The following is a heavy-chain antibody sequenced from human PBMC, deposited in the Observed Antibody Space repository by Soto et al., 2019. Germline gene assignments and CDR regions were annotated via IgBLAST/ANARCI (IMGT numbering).Heavy chain of an antibody. CDR2: IKSKTDGGTT. D-gene: IGHD3-22*01. CDR1: GFTFSNAW. J-gene: IGHJ6*02. Sequence: LRLSCAASGFTFSNAWMSWVRQAPGKGLEWVGRIKSKTDGGTTDYAAPVKGRFTISRDDSKNTLYLQMNSLKTEDTAVYYCTRHTYYYDSSGYYYVGYYYYGMDVWGQGTTVTVSS. CDR3: TRHTYYYDSSGYYYVGYYYYGMDV. V-gene: IGHV3-15*01.